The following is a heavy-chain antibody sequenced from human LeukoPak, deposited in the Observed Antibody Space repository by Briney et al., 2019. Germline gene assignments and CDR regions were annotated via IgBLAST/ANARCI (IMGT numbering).Heavy chain of an antibody. D-gene: IGHD5-18*01. Sequence: PSATLSLTWTVVGGSISSSCWGWIRQQPGEGLEWVGSINYSESTNYNPSLKSRVTISVDTSKNQFSLKLSSVTAADTAVYYCARERGYSYGNYYYYMDIWGKGTTVTVSS. V-gene: IGHV4-59*12. J-gene: IGHJ6*03. CDR3: ARERGYSYGNYYYYMDI. CDR2: INYSEST. CDR1: GGSISSSC.